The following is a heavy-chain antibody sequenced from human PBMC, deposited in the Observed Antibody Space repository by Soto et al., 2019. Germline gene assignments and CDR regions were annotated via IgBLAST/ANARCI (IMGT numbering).Heavy chain of an antibody. V-gene: IGHV3-30-3*01. D-gene: IGHD3-22*01. CDR3: ARAPYMYDSSGYYLGRYFDY. J-gene: IGHJ4*02. CDR1: GFTFSSYA. CDR2: ISYDGSNK. Sequence: GGSLRLSCAASGFTFSSYAMHWVRQAPGKGLEWVAVISYDGSNKYYADSVKGRFTISRDNSKNTLYLQMNSLRAEDTAVYYCARAPYMYDSSGYYLGRYFDYWGQGTLVTVSS.